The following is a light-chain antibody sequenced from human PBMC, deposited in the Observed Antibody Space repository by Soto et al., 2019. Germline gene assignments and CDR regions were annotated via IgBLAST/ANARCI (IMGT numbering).Light chain of an antibody. V-gene: IGKV1-39*01. CDR3: QQSYSTPL. Sequence: DIQMTQSPSSLSASVGDRVTITCRASQSISSYLNWYQQKPGKAPILLIYAASTLQSGVPSRFSGSGSGTDFTLTISSLQPEDFETYYCQQSYSTPLFGHGTKVEIK. J-gene: IGKJ1*01. CDR1: QSISSY. CDR2: AAS.